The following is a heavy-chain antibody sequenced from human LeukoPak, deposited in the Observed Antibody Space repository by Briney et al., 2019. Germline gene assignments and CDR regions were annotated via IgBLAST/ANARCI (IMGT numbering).Heavy chain of an antibody. CDR2: IIPIFGTA. D-gene: IGHD3-3*01. CDR3: ARGLRFLEWLSGPNKSWFDP. Sequence: GASVKVSCKASGGTFSSYAISWVRQAPGQGLEWMGGIIPIFGTANYAQKFQGRVTITADESTSTAYMELSSLRSEDTAVYYCARGLRFLEWLSGPNKSWFDPWGQGTLVTVSS. J-gene: IGHJ5*02. CDR1: GGTFSSYA. V-gene: IGHV1-69*13.